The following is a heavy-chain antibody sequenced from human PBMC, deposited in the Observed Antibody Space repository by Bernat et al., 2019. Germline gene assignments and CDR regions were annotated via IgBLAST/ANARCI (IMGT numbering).Heavy chain of an antibody. CDR2: ISSSSTYI. CDR3: AREAWFDP. J-gene: IGHJ5*02. Sequence: EVQLVESGGGLVNPGGSLRLSCAASGFTLSSYSMNWVRQAPGKGLEWVSSISSSSTYINYADSVQGRFTISRDNAKNSLYLQMNSLRAEDTAVYYCAREAWFDPWGQGTLVTISS. V-gene: IGHV3-21*04. CDR1: GFTLSSYS.